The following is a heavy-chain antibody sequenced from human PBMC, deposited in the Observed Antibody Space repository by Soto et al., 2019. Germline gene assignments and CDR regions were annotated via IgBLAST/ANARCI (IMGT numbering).Heavy chain of an antibody. CDR3: VPRPNYDGSGSYYYP. CDR1: GFSLSTSGVG. V-gene: IGHV2-5*02. D-gene: IGHD3-10*01. J-gene: IGHJ5*02. CDR2: IYWDDDK. Sequence: QITLKESGPTLVKPTQTLTLTCTFSGFSLSTSGVGVGWIRQPPGKALEWLALIYWDDDKRYSPSLKSRLTITNDTSKNQVVLKTTHMDPVDTDTYYCVPRPNYDGSGSYYYPWGQGTLVTVSS.